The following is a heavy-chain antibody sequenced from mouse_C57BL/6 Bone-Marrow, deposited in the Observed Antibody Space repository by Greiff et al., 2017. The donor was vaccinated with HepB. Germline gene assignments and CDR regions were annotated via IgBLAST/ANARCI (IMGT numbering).Heavy chain of an antibody. Sequence: QVQLQQSGAELMKPGASVKLSCKATGYTFTGYWIEWVKQRPGHGLEWIGEILPGSGSTNYNEKFKSKATLTVDKSSSTAYMQLSSLTSEDSAVYYCARDGGLRRGFDYWGQGTTLTVSS. CDR2: ILPGSGST. CDR1: GYTFTGYW. CDR3: ARDGGLRRGFDY. V-gene: IGHV1-9*01. D-gene: IGHD2-4*01. J-gene: IGHJ2*01.